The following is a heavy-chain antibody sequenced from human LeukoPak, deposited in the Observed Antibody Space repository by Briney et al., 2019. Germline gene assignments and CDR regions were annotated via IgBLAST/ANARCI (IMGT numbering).Heavy chain of an antibody. CDR2: ISGSGGST. CDR1: GFTFSSYA. CDR3: VRHIAAAVQDSSNYFDY. D-gene: IGHD6-13*01. Sequence: GGSLRLSCAASGFTFSSYAMSWVRQAPGKGLEWVSAISGSGGSTYYADSVKGRFTISRDNSKNTLYLQMNSLRAEDTAVYYCVRHIAAAVQDSSNYFDYWGQGTLVAVSS. J-gene: IGHJ4*02. V-gene: IGHV3-23*01.